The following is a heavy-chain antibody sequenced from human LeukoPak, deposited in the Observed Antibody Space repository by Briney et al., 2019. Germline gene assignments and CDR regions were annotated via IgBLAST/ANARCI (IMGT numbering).Heavy chain of an antibody. V-gene: IGHV1-2*02. D-gene: IGHD3-10*01. Sequence: ASVKVSCKASGGTFSSYAISWVRQAPGQGLEWMGWISPTSGGTNYAQKFQGRVTMTRDTSISTAYMELSRLRSDDAAVYYCAREAYASGSFRTDYYYMDVWGKGTTVTISS. CDR2: ISPTSGGT. CDR3: AREAYASGSFRTDYYYMDV. CDR1: GGTFSSYA. J-gene: IGHJ6*03.